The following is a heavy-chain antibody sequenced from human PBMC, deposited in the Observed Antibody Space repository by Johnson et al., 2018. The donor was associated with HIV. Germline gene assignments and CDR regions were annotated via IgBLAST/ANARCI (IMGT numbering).Heavy chain of an antibody. CDR3: AISGTGPDAFDI. Sequence: QMLLVESGGGLVKPGGSLRLSCAASEFTFSDYYMSWIRQAPGKGLEWVSYISSSGSIIHYADSVKGRFTISRDNAKNSLYLQMNSLRAEDTAVYYCAISGTGPDAFDIWGQGTMVTVSS. J-gene: IGHJ3*02. V-gene: IGHV3-11*04. CDR1: EFTFSDYY. CDR2: ISSSGSII.